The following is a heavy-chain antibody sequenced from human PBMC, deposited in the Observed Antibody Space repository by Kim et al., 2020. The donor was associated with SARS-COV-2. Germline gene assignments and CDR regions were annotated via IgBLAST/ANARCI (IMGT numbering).Heavy chain of an antibody. V-gene: IGHV3-30*04. CDR3: ARSRDSVVLPPPH. J-gene: IGHJ4*02. CDR2: ISYDGISQ. Sequence: GGSLRLSCAASGFTFSTYPMHWVRQAPGKGLEWVAIISYDGISQYYADSVKGRFTISRDNSKSTVDLQMNSLRAEDTAMYYCARSRDSVVLPPPHWGQGTLVTVSS. CDR1: GFTFSTYP. D-gene: IGHD2-15*01.